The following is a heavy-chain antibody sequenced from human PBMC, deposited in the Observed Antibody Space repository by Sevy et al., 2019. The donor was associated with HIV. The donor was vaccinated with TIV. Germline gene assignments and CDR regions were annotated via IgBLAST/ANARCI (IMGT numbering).Heavy chain of an antibody. D-gene: IGHD5-18*01. CDR2: INEDGSRL. J-gene: IGHJ4*02. CDR3: ARDRAYSAVDY. Sequence: GGSLRLSCVASGFTFSDSWMIWVRQAPGKGLERIAFINEDGSRLGYVDSVRGRFTISRENIKNSRYLQMNNLRAEDTALYFCARDRAYSAVDYWGQGTLVTVSS. CDR1: GFTFSDSW. V-gene: IGHV3-7*01.